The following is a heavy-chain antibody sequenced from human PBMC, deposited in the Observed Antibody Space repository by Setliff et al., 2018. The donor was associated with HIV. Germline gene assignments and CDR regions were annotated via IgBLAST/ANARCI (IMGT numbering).Heavy chain of an antibody. CDR3: ARDFGGYCSSMSCPGLFDP. CDR1: GGTFSNYG. Sequence: SVKVSCKASGGTFSNYGMSWVRQAPGRGLEWMGGIIPISGTANYAQKFQGRVTITTDESTSTAYMELSGLRSEDTAVYYCARDFGGYCSSMSCPGLFDPWGQGTLVTVSS. V-gene: IGHV1-69*05. J-gene: IGHJ5*02. D-gene: IGHD2-2*01. CDR2: IIPISGTA.